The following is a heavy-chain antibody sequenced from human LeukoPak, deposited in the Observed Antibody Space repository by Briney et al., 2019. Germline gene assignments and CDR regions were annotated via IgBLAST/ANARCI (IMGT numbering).Heavy chain of an antibody. CDR3: ARAGTYYDFWSGLSPGFDI. CDR1: GGSISSYY. Sequence: PSETLSLTCTVSGGSISSYYWSWIRQPAGKGLEWTGRIYTSGSTNYNPSLKSRVTMSVDTSKNQFSLKLSSVTAADTAVYYCARAGTYYDFWSGLSPGFDIWGQGTMVTVSS. D-gene: IGHD3-3*01. V-gene: IGHV4-4*07. J-gene: IGHJ3*02. CDR2: IYTSGST.